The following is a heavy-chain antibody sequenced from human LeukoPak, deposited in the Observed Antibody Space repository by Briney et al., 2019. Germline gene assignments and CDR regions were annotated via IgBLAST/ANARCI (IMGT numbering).Heavy chain of an antibody. CDR2: ISGSGGST. Sequence: GGSLRLSRAASGFTFSSYAMSWVRQAPGKGLEWVSAISGSGGSTYYADSVKGRFTISRDNSKNTLYLQMNSLRAEDTAVYYCAKDDYGDRARYNWFDPWGQGTLVTVSS. CDR1: GFTFSSYA. J-gene: IGHJ5*02. D-gene: IGHD4-17*01. CDR3: AKDDYGDRARYNWFDP. V-gene: IGHV3-23*01.